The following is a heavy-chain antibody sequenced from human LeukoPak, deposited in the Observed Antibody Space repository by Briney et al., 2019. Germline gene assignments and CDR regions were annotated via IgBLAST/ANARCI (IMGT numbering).Heavy chain of an antibody. V-gene: IGHV1-18*01. CDR1: GYTLRTYG. CDR3: ARGPPVFGMFAFQSFFDF. J-gene: IGHJ4*02. CDR2: ISDDSGN. D-gene: IGHD3-10*02. Sequence: ASVKVSCKTSGYTLRTYGITWVRQAPGQGLEWMGWISDDSGNKYAQKFQDRVTMTIDSSTRTISMDLRSLTSDDTAVYYCARGPPVFGMFAFQSFFDFWGQGTLVTVSS.